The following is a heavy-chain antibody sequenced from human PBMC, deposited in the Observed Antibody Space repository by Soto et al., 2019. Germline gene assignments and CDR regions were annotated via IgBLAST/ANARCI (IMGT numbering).Heavy chain of an antibody. V-gene: IGHV2-5*02. CDR2: IYWDDDK. D-gene: IGHD3-22*01. Sequence: SGPTLVNPTQTLTLTCTFSGFSLSTSGVGVGWIRQPPGKALEWLALIYWDDDKRYSPSLKSRLTITKDTSKNQVVLTMTNMDPVDTATYYCAHRPGGQLYYYDSSGYYWKGGSFDYWGQGTLVTVSS. J-gene: IGHJ4*02. CDR3: AHRPGGQLYYYDSSGYYWKGGSFDY. CDR1: GFSLSTSGVG.